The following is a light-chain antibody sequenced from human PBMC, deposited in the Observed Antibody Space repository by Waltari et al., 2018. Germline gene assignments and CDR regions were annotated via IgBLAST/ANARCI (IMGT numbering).Light chain of an antibody. V-gene: IGLV2-23*01. CDR3: CSYAGSSTYVV. CDR2: EAS. Sequence: QSALTQPAFVSGSPGQSITISCTGTSSDVGSYNLVSWYQQHPSKAPNLMVYEASNRPAGVSNRFAGSKSGNTASLTISGLQAEDEADYYCCSYAGSSTYVVFGGGTKLTVL. CDR1: SSDVGSYNL. J-gene: IGLJ2*01.